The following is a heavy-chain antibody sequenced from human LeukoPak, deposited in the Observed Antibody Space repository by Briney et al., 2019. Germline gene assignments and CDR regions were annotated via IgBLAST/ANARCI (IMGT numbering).Heavy chain of an antibody. CDR3: ARVTTTVHYYYYMDV. CDR2: IIPIFGTA. J-gene: IGHJ6*03. CDR1: GGTFSSYA. D-gene: IGHD4-17*01. Sequence: ASVKVSCKASGGTFSSYAISWVRQAPGRGLEWMGGIIPIFGTANYAQKFQGRVTITADESTSTAYMELSSLRSEDTAVYYCARVTTTVHYYYYMDVWGKGTTVTISS. V-gene: IGHV1-69*13.